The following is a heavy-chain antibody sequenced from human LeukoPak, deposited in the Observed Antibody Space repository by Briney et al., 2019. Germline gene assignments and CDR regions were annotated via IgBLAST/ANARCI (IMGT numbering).Heavy chain of an antibody. CDR1: GFTFSDYW. Sequence: PGGSLRLSCAASGFTFSDYWMTWVRKAPGKGLEWVASIKYNGNEKQYVDSVKGRFTIPRDNAKNTLYLQMNSLRAEDTAVYYCAKGLGRYYLDAFDIWGQGTMVTVSS. CDR2: IKYNGNEK. D-gene: IGHD3-10*01. CDR3: AKGLGRYYLDAFDI. J-gene: IGHJ3*02. V-gene: IGHV3-7*03.